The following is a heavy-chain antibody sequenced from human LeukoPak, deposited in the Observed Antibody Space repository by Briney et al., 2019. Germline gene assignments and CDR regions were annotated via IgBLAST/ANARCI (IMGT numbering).Heavy chain of an antibody. Sequence: ASVKVSCKASGYMFTSYYMHWVRQAPGQGLEWMGIINPSGGSTSYAQKFQGRVTMTRDTSTSTVYMELSSLRSEDTAVYYCAGGRTDIVVVPATLRNYYFDYWGQGTLVTVSS. D-gene: IGHD2-2*01. CDR1: GYMFTSYY. J-gene: IGHJ4*02. CDR3: AGGRTDIVVVPATLRNYYFDY. CDR2: INPSGGST. V-gene: IGHV1-46*01.